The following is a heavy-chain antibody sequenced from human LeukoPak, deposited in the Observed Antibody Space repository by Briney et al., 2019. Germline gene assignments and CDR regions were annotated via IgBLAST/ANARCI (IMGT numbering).Heavy chain of an antibody. CDR2: ISYDGSNK. Sequence: GRSLRLSCAASGFTFSSYGMHWVRQAPGKGLEWVAVISYDGSNKYYADSVKGRFTISRDNSKNTLYLQMDSLRVEDTAVYYCAKELAPYYQLHQDWGQGTLVTVSS. D-gene: IGHD2-2*01. J-gene: IGHJ4*02. CDR1: GFTFSSYG. V-gene: IGHV3-30*18. CDR3: AKELAPYYQLHQD.